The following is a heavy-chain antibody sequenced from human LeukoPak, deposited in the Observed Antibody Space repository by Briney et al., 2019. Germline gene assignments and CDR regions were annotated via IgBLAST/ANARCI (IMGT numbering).Heavy chain of an antibody. V-gene: IGHV1-69*06. CDR1: GGTFSSYA. J-gene: IGHJ3*02. CDR2: IIPIFGTA. D-gene: IGHD1-26*01. CDR3: ARGDGEGATIYAFDI. Sequence: ASVKLSCKASGGTFSSYAISWVRQAPGQGLEWMGGIIPIFGTANYAQKFQGRVTITADKSTSTAYMELSSLRSEDTAVYYCARGDGEGATIYAFDIWGQGTMVTVSS.